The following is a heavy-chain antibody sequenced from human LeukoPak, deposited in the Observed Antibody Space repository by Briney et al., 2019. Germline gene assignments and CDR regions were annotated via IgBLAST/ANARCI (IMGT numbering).Heavy chain of an antibody. V-gene: IGHV1-2*02. CDR1: GYTFTGYY. J-gene: IGHJ4*02. Sequence: GASVKVSCKASGYTFTGYYMHWVRQAPGQGLEWMGWINPNSGGTNYAQKFQGRVTMTRDTSISTAYMELSRLRSDDTAVYYCARERKTLGYCSSTSCYIPDYWGQGTLVTVSS. CDR2: INPNSGGT. CDR3: ARERKTLGYCSSTSCYIPDY. D-gene: IGHD2-2*02.